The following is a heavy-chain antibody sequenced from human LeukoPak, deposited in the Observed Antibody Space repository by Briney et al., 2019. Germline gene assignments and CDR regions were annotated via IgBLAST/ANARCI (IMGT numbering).Heavy chain of an antibody. CDR1: GFTFSSYA. CDR2: ISGSGGST. CDR3: AKDSAYDYIWGSYRPGGYFDY. V-gene: IGHV3-23*01. D-gene: IGHD3-16*02. J-gene: IGHJ4*02. Sequence: GGSLRLSCAASGFTFSSYAMSWVRQAPGKGLEWVSAISGSGGSTYYADSVKGRFTISRDNSKNTLYLQMNSLRAGDTAVYYCAKDSAYDYIWGSYRPGGYFDYWGQGTLVTVSS.